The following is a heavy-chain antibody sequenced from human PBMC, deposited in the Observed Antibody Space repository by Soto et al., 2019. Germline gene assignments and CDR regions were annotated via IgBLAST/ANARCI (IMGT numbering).Heavy chain of an antibody. V-gene: IGHV3-21*01. CDR3: ARAEVFKTPPPGGES. D-gene: IGHD2-21*01. CDR2: ISSSSSYI. J-gene: IGHJ5*02. CDR1: GFTFSSYS. Sequence: PGGSLRLSCAASGFTFSSYSMNWVRQAPGKGLEWVSSISSSSSYIYYADSVKGRFTISRDNAKNSLYLQMNSLRAEDTAVYYCARAEVFKTPPPGGESWGQGTLVTVSS.